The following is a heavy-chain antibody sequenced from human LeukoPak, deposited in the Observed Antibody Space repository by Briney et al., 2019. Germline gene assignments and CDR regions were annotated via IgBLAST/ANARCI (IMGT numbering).Heavy chain of an antibody. D-gene: IGHD3-16*02. CDR2: IKQDGSEK. CDR1: GFTFSSYW. V-gene: IGHV3-7*01. Sequence: GSLRLSCAASGFTFSSYWMSWVRQAPGKGLEWVANIKQDGSEKYYVDSVKGRFTISRDNAKNSLYLQMNSLRAEDTAVYYCATINSAYDYVWGSYRYMAYWGQGTLVTVSS. CDR3: ATINSAYDYVWGSYRYMAY. J-gene: IGHJ4*02.